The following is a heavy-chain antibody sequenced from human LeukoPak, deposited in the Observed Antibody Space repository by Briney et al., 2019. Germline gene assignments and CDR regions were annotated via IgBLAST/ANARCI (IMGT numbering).Heavy chain of an antibody. CDR2: IKSKTDGGTT. Sequence: PSETLSLTCAVYGGSFSGYHWSWIRQPPGKGLEWVGRIKSKTDGGTTDYAAPVKGRFTISRDDSKNTLYLQMNSLKTEDTAVYYCTTDYLYYYDSSGYYYEPYFDYWGQGTLVTVSS. J-gene: IGHJ4*02. V-gene: IGHV3-15*01. CDR3: TTDYLYYYDSSGYYYEPYFDY. D-gene: IGHD3-22*01. CDR1: GGSFSGYH.